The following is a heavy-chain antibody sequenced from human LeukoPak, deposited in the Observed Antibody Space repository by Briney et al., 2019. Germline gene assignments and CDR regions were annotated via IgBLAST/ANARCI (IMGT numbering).Heavy chain of an antibody. CDR2: IYYSGIT. CDR3: ARDKVDSSSWYPNYYYYYMDV. CDR1: GGSISSSGYY. V-gene: IGHV4-39*07. Sequence: SETLSLTCTVSGGSISSSGYYWGWIRQSPGEGLEWIGNIYYSGITYYNPSLKSRVTMSVDTSKNQFSLKLSSVTAADTAVYYCARDKVDSSSWYPNYYYYYMDVWGKGTTVTISS. D-gene: IGHD6-13*01. J-gene: IGHJ6*03.